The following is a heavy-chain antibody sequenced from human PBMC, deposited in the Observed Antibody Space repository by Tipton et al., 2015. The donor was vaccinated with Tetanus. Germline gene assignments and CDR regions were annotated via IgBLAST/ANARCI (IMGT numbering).Heavy chain of an antibody. V-gene: IGHV4-39*02. Sequence: WIRQAPGKGLEWIASIYFEGSTYYSPSLKSRLTIDVDTSQNFFSLRLTSVAAADTAIYYCARHLYGYWFDPWGQGALVTVSS. CDR2: IYFEGST. CDR3: ARHLYGYWFDP. D-gene: IGHD2-8*01. J-gene: IGHJ5*02.